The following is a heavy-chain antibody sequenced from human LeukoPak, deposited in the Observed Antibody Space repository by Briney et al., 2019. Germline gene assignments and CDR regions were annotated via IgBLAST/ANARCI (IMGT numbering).Heavy chain of an antibody. CDR2: IRYDGSNK. V-gene: IGHV3-30*02. CDR1: GFTFSSYG. D-gene: IGHD6-19*01. Sequence: PGGSLRLPCAASGFTFSSYGMHWVRQAPGKGLEGVAFIRYDGSNKYYADSVKGRFTISRDNSKNTLYLQMNSLRAEDTAVYYCAKISSGWYDARTGSIDYWGQGTLVTVSS. CDR3: AKISSGWYDARTGSIDY. J-gene: IGHJ4*02.